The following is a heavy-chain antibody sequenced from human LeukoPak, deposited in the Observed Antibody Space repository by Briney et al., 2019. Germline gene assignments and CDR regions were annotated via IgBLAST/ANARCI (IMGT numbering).Heavy chain of an antibody. CDR2: INPNSGGT. D-gene: IGHD2-2*01. Sequence: VASVKVSCKASGYTFTGYYMHWVRQAPGQGLEWMGWINPNSGGTNYAQKVQGRVTMTRDTSISTAYMELSRLRSDDTAVYYCAREGGYCSSTSCLNWFDPWGQGTLVTVSS. CDR3: AREGGYCSSTSCLNWFDP. J-gene: IGHJ5*02. V-gene: IGHV1-2*02. CDR1: GYTFTGYY.